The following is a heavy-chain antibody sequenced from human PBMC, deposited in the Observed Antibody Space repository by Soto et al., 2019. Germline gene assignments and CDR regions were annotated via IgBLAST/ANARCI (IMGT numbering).Heavy chain of an antibody. J-gene: IGHJ4*02. D-gene: IGHD3-3*01. CDR2: ISSSGSTI. CDR3: ARDTLDDFWSGYIDY. V-gene: IGHV3-11*01. CDR1: GFTFSEYY. Sequence: PGGSLRLSCAASGFTFSEYYMCWIRQAPGKGLEWVSYISSSGSTIYYADSVKGRFTISRDNAKNSLYLQMNSLRAEDTAVYYCARDTLDDFWSGYIDYWGQGTLVTVSS.